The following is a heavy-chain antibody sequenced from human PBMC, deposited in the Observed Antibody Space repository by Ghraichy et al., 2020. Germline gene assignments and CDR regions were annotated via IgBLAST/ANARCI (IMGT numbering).Heavy chain of an antibody. CDR3: AREGSGSYLYY. V-gene: IGHV4-61*01. Sequence: ESLNISCTVSGGSVSSGSYYWNWIRQPPGKGLEWIGYIYDSGSTNFNPSLKSRVTISVDTSKNQFSLKLNSVTAADTAVYYCAREGSGSYLYYWGLGTLVTVSS. D-gene: IGHD1-26*01. CDR2: IYDSGST. CDR1: GGSVSSGSYY. J-gene: IGHJ4*02.